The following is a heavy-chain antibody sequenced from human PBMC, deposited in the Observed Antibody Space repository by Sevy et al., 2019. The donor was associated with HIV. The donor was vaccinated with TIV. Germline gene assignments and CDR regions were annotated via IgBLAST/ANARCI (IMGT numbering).Heavy chain of an antibody. D-gene: IGHD3-16*01. CDR3: ASARVDNYGPYGMDV. V-gene: IGHV4-34*12. CDR1: GGSFSNYY. J-gene: IGHJ6*02. CDR2: IVHSGTT. Sequence: SETLSLTCAVYGGSFSNYYWSWIRQPPGKGLEWIGEIVHSGTTNYSPSLKSRVTISADTSKKQFSLKLSSVTAADTALYFCASARVDNYGPYGMDVWGQGTTVTVSS.